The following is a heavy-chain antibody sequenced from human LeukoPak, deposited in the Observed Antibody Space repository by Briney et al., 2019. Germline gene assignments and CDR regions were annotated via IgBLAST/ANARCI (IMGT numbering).Heavy chain of an antibody. V-gene: IGHV3-23*01. CDR2: ISPSGDIT. D-gene: IGHD6-6*01. J-gene: IGHJ4*02. CDR3: AKNIAARRCFDY. Sequence: PGGSLRLSCAASGLIFSSHGMNWVRQAPGKGLEWVSGISPSGDITYYADSVKGRFTISRDNSKNTLYLQMNSLRAEDTAIYYCAKNIAARRCFDYWGQGTLVTVSS. CDR1: GLIFSSHG.